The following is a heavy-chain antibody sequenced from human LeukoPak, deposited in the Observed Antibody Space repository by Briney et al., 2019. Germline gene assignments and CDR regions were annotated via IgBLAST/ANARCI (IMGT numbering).Heavy chain of an antibody. D-gene: IGHD2-15*01. CDR2: IIPIFSTA. CDR1: GGTFSSYA. Sequence: ASVKVSCKTSGGTFSSYAISWVRQAPGQGLEWMGGIIPIFSTATYSQKFQGRVTMTTDTSTSTAYMELRSLRSDDTAVYYCARDHVVVATITIDYWGQGTLVTVSS. V-gene: IGHV1-69*05. CDR3: ARDHVVVATITIDY. J-gene: IGHJ4*02.